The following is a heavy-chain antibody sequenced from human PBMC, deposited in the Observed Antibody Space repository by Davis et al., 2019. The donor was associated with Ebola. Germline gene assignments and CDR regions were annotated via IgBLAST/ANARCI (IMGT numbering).Heavy chain of an antibody. CDR1: GFTFSSYG. J-gene: IGHJ3*02. Sequence: GESLKISCAASGFTFSSYGMHWVRQAPGKGLEWVSSISSSSSYIYYADSVKGRFTISRDNAKNSLYLQMNSLRAEDTAVYYCARGRAGYSYGFDNDAFDIWGQGTMVTVSS. CDR3: ARGRAGYSYGFDNDAFDI. D-gene: IGHD5-18*01. V-gene: IGHV3-21*01. CDR2: ISSSSSYI.